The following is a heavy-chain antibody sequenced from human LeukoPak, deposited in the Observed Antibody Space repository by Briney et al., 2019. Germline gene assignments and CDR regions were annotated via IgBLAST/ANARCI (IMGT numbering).Heavy chain of an antibody. CDR1: GGSISSYY. D-gene: IGHD6-19*01. V-gene: IGHV4-4*07. J-gene: IGHJ4*02. CDR2: IYTSGST. Sequence: SETLSLTRTVSGGSISSYYWSWIRQPAGKGLEWIGRIYTSGSTNYNPSLKSRVTISVDKSKNQFSLKLSSVTAADTAVYYCARGPLYSSGWYYFDYWGQGTLVTVSS. CDR3: ARGPLYSSGWYYFDY.